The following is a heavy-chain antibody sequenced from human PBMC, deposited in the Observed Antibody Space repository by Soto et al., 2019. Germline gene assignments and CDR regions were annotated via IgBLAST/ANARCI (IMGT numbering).Heavy chain of an antibody. CDR3: AKVGSERYSGQHSDY. Sequence: EVQLLESGGGLVQPGGSLRLSCAASGFTFSKYAMNWVRQAPGKGLEWVSTISSSSGSTYYADSVKGRFTISRDNSKNFLYLQMNSLRGDDTAVYYCAKVGSERYSGQHSDYWGQGTLVTISS. V-gene: IGHV3-23*01. J-gene: IGHJ4*02. CDR1: GFTFSKYA. CDR2: ISSSSGST. D-gene: IGHD5-12*01.